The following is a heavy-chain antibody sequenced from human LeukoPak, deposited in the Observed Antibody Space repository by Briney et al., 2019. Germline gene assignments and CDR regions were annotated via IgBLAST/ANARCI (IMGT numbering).Heavy chain of an antibody. V-gene: IGHV4-30-2*01. J-gene: IGHJ5*02. CDR1: GGSISGGGYA. CDR3: ARARGVVRGVIRSSWFDP. D-gene: IGHD3-10*01. CDR2: SYHSGST. Sequence: PSETLSLTCAVSGGSISGGGYAWSWLGQPPGRGLEGIGYSYHSGSTYDNPALKSLITISVERSNNQFSLKLSSVTAADTAVYYCARARGVVRGVIRSSWFDPWGQGTLVTVSS.